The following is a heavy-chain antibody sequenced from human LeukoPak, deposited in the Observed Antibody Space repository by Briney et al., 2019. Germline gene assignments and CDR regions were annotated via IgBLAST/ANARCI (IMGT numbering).Heavy chain of an antibody. CDR2: ISWNSGSI. J-gene: IGHJ6*02. CDR3: AKDHCSGGSCYPYYYYYYDMDV. V-gene: IGHV3-9*01. CDR1: GFTFGDYA. Sequence: GGSLRLSCAASGFTFGDYAMHWVRHAPGKGLEWVSGISWNSGSIGYADSVKGRFTISRDNAKNSLYLQMNSLRAEDTALYYCAKDHCSGGSCYPYYYYYYDMDVWGQGTTVTVSS. D-gene: IGHD2-15*01.